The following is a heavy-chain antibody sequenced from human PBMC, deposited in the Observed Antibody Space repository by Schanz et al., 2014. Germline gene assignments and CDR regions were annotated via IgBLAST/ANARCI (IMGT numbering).Heavy chain of an antibody. J-gene: IGHJ3*02. CDR2: ISPYNGNT. CDR1: GYAFTTYG. CDR3: ARGTMPGAFDI. Sequence: QVQLVQSGAEVKKPGASVRVSCKVSGYAFTTYGISWVRQAPGQGPEWMGWISPYNGNTNYAQKLQGRVTMTADTSTSTAYMDLSSLRYEDTALYYCARGTMPGAFDIWGQGTMXTVSS. V-gene: IGHV1-18*01. D-gene: IGHD1-26*01.